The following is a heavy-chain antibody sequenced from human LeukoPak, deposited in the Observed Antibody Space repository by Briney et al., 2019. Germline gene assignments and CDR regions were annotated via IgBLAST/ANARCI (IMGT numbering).Heavy chain of an antibody. CDR1: GYTFTSYD. Sequence: ASVKVSCKASGYTFTSYDINWVRQATGQGLEWMGWMNPNSGNTGYAQKFQGRVTMTRNTSISTAYMELSSLRSEDTAVYYCSGVINWDIYRFDPWGQGTLVTVSS. D-gene: IGHD1/OR15-1a*01. V-gene: IGHV1-8*01. CDR3: SGVINWDIYRFDP. CDR2: MNPNSGNT. J-gene: IGHJ5*02.